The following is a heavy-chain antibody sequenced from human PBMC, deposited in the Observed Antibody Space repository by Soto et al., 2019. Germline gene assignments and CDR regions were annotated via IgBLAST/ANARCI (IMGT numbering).Heavy chain of an antibody. CDR2: ISGSGGST. Sequence: EVQLLESGGGLVQPGGSLRLSCAASGFTFTNYAMSWVRQAPGKGPEWVSAISGSGGSTYYAGSVKGRFTISRDNSKNTVYLQMNSLRAEDTAVYYCAKVIQKDDSPVLRFLEWLFSPFDYWGQVTLVTVSS. CDR1: GFTFTNYA. D-gene: IGHD3-3*01. CDR3: AKVIQKDDSPVLRFLEWLFSPFDY. J-gene: IGHJ4*02. V-gene: IGHV3-23*01.